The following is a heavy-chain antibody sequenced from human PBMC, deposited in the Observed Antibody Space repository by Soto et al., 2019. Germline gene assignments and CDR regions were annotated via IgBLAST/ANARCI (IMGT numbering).Heavy chain of an antibody. CDR2: IHHSGTT. Sequence: SETLSLTCAVSGYSISSGYYWGWIRQPPGKGLEWIGNIHHSGTTYYNPSLKSRVTISIDRSKNQFPLKLSSVTAADTAVYYCARAGDTMVRGVIIMNYYGMDVWGQGTTVT. CDR3: ARAGDTMVRGVIIMNYYGMDV. J-gene: IGHJ6*02. CDR1: GYSISSGYY. D-gene: IGHD3-10*01. V-gene: IGHV4-38-2*01.